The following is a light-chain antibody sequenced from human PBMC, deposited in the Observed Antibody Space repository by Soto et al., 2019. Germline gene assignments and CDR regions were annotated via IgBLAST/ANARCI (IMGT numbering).Light chain of an antibody. V-gene: IGKV1-39*01. CDR1: QSISSF. CDR3: QQSYSTSWT. CDR2: ATS. Sequence: DIQMTQSPSSLSASVGDRVTITSRASQSISSFLNWYQQKPGKAPNLLIYATSSLQSGVPSRFSGSGSGTDFTLTISSLQPEDFATYYCQQSYSTSWTFGHGTKVEIK. J-gene: IGKJ1*01.